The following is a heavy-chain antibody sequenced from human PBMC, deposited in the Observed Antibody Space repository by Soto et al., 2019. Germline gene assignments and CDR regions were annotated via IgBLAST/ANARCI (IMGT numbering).Heavy chain of an antibody. CDR3: ARDRYYYDSSGRSSLKAFDI. V-gene: IGHV4-30-4*01. Sequence: SETLSLTCTVSSGSISSGDYYWSWIRQPPGKGLEWIGYIYYSGSTYYNPSLKSRVTISVDTSKNQFSLKLSSVTAADTAVYYCARDRYYYDSSGRSSLKAFDIWGQGTMVTVSS. CDR1: SGSISSGDYY. D-gene: IGHD3-22*01. CDR2: IYYSGST. J-gene: IGHJ3*02.